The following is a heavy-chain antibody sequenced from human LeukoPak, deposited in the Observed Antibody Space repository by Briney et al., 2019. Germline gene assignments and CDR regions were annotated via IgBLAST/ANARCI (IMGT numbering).Heavy chain of an antibody. CDR1: GGSISSYY. Sequence: TSETLSLTCTVSGGSISSYYWSWIRQPPGKGLEWIGYISYSGTTNYNPSLKSRVTISVDTSKNQFSLKLSSVTAADTAVYYCARDALDYGGNYYYYGMDVWGQGTTVTVSS. J-gene: IGHJ6*02. CDR3: ARDALDYGGNYYYYGMDV. D-gene: IGHD4-23*01. CDR2: ISYSGTT. V-gene: IGHV4-59*01.